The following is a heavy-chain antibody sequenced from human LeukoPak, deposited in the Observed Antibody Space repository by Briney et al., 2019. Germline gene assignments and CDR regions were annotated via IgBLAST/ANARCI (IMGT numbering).Heavy chain of an antibody. D-gene: IGHD6-19*01. CDR2: INSNGDST. V-gene: IGHV3-64*01. Sequence: PGGSLRLSCAASGFTFSSYAMHWVRQAPGKGLEYVSAINSNGDSTYYANSVKGRFTISRDNSKNTLYLQMGSLRAEDMAVYYCARDFNSGWYGLADYWGQGTLVTVSS. CDR3: ARDFNSGWYGLADY. J-gene: IGHJ4*02. CDR1: GFTFSSYA.